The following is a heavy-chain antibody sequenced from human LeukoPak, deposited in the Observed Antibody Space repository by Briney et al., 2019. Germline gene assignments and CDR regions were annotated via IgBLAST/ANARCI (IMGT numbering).Heavy chain of an antibody. J-gene: IGHJ4*02. CDR3: AKDITPTNYYGSGSYYKTPLDY. D-gene: IGHD3-10*01. Sequence: PGGSLRLSCAASGFTFSSYGMSWVRQAPGKGLEWVSAISGSGGSTYYADSVKGRFTISRDNSKNTLYLQMNSLRAEDTAVYYCAKDITPTNYYGSGSYYKTPLDYWGQGTLVTVSS. CDR1: GFTFSSYG. V-gene: IGHV3-23*01. CDR2: ISGSGGST.